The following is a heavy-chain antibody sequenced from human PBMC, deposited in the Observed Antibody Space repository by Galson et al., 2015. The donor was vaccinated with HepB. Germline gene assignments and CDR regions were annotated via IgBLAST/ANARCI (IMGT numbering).Heavy chain of an antibody. CDR2: IRASGADI. CDR1: GFSLTTYG. CDR3: AKKESNWPYQFYMDV. Sequence: SLRLSCAASGFSLTTYGMTWVRQAPGKGLEWVSAIRASGADIFYAGSVTGRFTISRDTSENTLYLQMDSLRAEDTAVYYCAKKESNWPYQFYMDVWGKGTTVTVSS. V-gene: IGHV3-23*01. D-gene: IGHD2-2*01. J-gene: IGHJ6*03.